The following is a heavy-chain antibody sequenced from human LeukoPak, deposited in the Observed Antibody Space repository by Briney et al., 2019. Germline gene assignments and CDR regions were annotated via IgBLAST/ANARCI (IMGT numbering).Heavy chain of an antibody. Sequence: GGSLRLSCAASGFTFSSYTMNWLRQAPGKGLEWVPSISRSDDYIFYADSLKGRFTISRDNAKNSLYLQMNSLRVEDTAVYYCARGATVVTRAFDYWGQGTLVTVSS. CDR1: GFTFSSYT. J-gene: IGHJ4*02. D-gene: IGHD4-23*01. CDR3: ARGATVVTRAFDY. CDR2: ISRSDDYI. V-gene: IGHV3-21*01.